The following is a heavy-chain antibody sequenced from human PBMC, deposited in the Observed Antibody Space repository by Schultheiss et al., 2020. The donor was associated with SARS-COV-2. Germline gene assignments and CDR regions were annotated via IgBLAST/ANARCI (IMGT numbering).Heavy chain of an antibody. V-gene: IGHV4-59*12. CDR2: IYYSGST. D-gene: IGHD6-6*01. Sequence: SETLSLTCTVSGGSISSYYWSWIRQPPGKGLEWIGYIYYSGSTNYNPSLKSRVTISVDTSKNQFSLKLSSVTAADTAVYYCARALSIAALQQGYWGQGTLVTVSS. CDR3: ARALSIAALQQGY. J-gene: IGHJ4*02. CDR1: GGSISSYY.